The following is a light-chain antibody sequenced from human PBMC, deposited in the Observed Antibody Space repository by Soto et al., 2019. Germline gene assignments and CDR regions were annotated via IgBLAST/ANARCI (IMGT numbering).Light chain of an antibody. J-gene: IGKJ5*01. CDR1: QSVSSN. CDR2: GSF. CDR3: QQYNDRPPIT. Sequence: EIVLTQSPGTLSVSPGERATLSFRASQSVSSNLAWYQQKPGQASRLLIVGSFARATGIPARFSGSGSGSEFTLTISGLQSEDFAVYYCQQYNDRPPITFGQGTRLEIK. V-gene: IGKV3-15*01.